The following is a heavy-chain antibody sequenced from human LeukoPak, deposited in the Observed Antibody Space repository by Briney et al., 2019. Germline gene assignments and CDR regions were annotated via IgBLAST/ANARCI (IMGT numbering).Heavy chain of an antibody. V-gene: IGHV3-21*01. D-gene: IGHD1-26*01. Sequence: GGSRRLSCAASGFTFSSYSMNWVRQAQGKGLEWVSSISSSSSYIYYADSVKGRFNISRDNAKNSLYLQMNSLRAEDTAVYYCARGVVGATTGWYFDLWGRGTLVTVSS. CDR3: ARGVVGATTGWYFDL. J-gene: IGHJ2*01. CDR2: ISSSSSYI. CDR1: GFTFSSYS.